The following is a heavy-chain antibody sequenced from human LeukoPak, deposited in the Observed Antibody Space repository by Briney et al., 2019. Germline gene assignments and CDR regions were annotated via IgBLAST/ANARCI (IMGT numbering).Heavy chain of an antibody. D-gene: IGHD2-15*01. J-gene: IGHJ6*03. CDR2: ISSSGSTI. Sequence: GGSLRPSCAASGFTFSSYEMNWVRQAPGKGLEWVSYISSSGSTIYYADSVKGRFTISRDNAKNSLYLQMNSLRAEDTAVYYCARAGSRGADYYYYYYMDVWGKGTTVTVSS. CDR1: GFTFSSYE. V-gene: IGHV3-48*03. CDR3: ARAGSRGADYYYYYYMDV.